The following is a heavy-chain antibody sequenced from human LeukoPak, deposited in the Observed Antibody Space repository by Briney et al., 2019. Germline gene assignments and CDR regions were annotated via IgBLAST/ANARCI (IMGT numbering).Heavy chain of an antibody. J-gene: IGHJ4*02. CDR2: ISGSGSIT. Sequence: GGSLRLSCAASGFTFSSYAMSWVRQAPGKGLEWVSAISGSGSITYYADSVEGRFTISRDNSKNTLFLQMNSLRAEDTAIDYCAKDRPKFSGSYYEIDYWGQGTLVTVSS. CDR1: GFTFSSYA. V-gene: IGHV3-23*01. D-gene: IGHD1-26*01. CDR3: AKDRPKFSGSYYEIDY.